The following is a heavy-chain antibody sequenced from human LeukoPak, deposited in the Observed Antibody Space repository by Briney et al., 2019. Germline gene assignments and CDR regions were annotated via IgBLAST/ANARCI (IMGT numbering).Heavy chain of an antibody. CDR2: INPHADST. J-gene: IGHJ4*02. Sequence: ASVKVSCKTSGYTFTFYYIHWVRQAPGQGLEWMGIINPHADSTTYAQKFRGRVTMTRDMSTSTVYMELSSLRSEDTAVYFCARDGYCSGGSCHSFEYWGQGTLVTVSS. V-gene: IGHV1-46*01. CDR3: ARDGYCSGGSCHSFEY. CDR1: GYTFTFYY. D-gene: IGHD2-15*01.